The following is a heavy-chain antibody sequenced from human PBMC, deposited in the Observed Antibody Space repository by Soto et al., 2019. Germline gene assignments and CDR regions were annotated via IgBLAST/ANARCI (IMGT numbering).Heavy chain of an antibody. CDR1: GYTFTSYG. V-gene: IGHV1-18*01. J-gene: IGHJ4*02. CDR2: ISAYNGNT. CDR3: ARALTYYYGSGSPNLDY. Sequence: QVQLVHSGAEVKKPGASVKVSCKASGYTFTSYGISWVRQAPGQGLEWMGWISAYNGNTNYAQKLHGRVTMTTDTSTSTDYMELRSLRSDDTAVYYCARALTYYYGSGSPNLDYWGQGTLVTVSS. D-gene: IGHD3-10*01.